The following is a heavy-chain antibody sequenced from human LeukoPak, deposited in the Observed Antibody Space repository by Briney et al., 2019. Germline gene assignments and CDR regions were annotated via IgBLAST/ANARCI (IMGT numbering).Heavy chain of an antibody. J-gene: IGHJ4*02. CDR3: ATLLEGYYDFWSGLSGNYFDY. V-gene: IGHV3-23*01. D-gene: IGHD3-3*01. Sequence: PGGSLRLSCAASGFTFSSYAMSWVRQAPGKGLEWVSAISGSGGSTYYADSVKGRFTISRDNSKNTLYLQMNSLRAEDTAVYYCATLLEGYYDFWSGLSGNYFDYWGQGTLVTVSS. CDR2: ISGSGGST. CDR1: GFTFSSYA.